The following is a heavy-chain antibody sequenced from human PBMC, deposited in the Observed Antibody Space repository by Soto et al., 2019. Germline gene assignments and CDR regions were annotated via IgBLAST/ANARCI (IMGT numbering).Heavy chain of an antibody. V-gene: IGHV4-38-2*02. CDR2: IYHSGTT. CDR3: EREGDYYDSFDY. CDR1: GYSIRSGYY. D-gene: IGHD3-3*01. J-gene: IGHJ4*02. Sequence: SETLSLTCAVSGYSIRSGYYWGWIRQPPGKGLDWIGSIYHSGTTYYNPSLKSRVTISVDTFKNQFSLNVSSVTAADTAVYYCEREGDYYDSFDYWGQGTLVTVSS.